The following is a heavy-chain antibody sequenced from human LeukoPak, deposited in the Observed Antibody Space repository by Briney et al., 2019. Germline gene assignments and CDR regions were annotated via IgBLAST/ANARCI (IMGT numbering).Heavy chain of an antibody. CDR1: GGSISSGDYY. D-gene: IGHD3-22*01. V-gene: IGHV4-30-4*08. CDR3: ARADYYDSSGYYYSYRNAFDS. CDR2: IYYSGST. J-gene: IGHJ3*02. Sequence: SGTLSLTCTVSGGSISSGDYYWSWVRQPPGKGLEWLGYIYYSGSTYYNPSLKSRVTISVDTSKNQFSLKLSSVTAADTAVYYCARADYYDSSGYYYSYRNAFDSWGQGTMVTVSS.